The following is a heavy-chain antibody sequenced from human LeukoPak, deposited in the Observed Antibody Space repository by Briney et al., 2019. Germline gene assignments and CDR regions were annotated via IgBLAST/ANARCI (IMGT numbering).Heavy chain of an antibody. CDR1: GFTFNSYA. CDR2: ISGSGGST. CDR3: AKDPSDYGDYYYYGMDV. V-gene: IGHV3-23*01. Sequence: GGSLTHSCAASGFTFNSYAMRWVPPAPGKGLEWVAAISGSGGSTYYAYSLKGRFSISIDNSKNTLYLQMNSLRAEDTAVYYCAKDPSDYGDYYYYGMDVWGQGTTVTVSS. J-gene: IGHJ6*02. D-gene: IGHD4-17*01.